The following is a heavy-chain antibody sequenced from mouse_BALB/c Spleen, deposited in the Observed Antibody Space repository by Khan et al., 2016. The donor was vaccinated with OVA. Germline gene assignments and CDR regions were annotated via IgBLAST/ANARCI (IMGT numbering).Heavy chain of an antibody. V-gene: IGHV1S81*02. Sequence: QVQLQQPGAELAKAGASVKMSCKTSGYTFTSYWMHWVKQRLGQGLEWFAETNPTNGRTYYNEKFKSKATLTVDKSSSTAYMLLSGPTFEDSAGYYCARIKKIVATDFDYWGQGTTLTVSS. J-gene: IGHJ2*01. CDR2: TNPTNGRT. CDR3: ARIKKIVATDFDY. CDR1: GYTFTSYW. D-gene: IGHD1-1*01.